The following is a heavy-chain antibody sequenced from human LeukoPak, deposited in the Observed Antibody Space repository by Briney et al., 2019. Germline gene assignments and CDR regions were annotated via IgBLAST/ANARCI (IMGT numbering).Heavy chain of an antibody. CDR2: MYHSGST. V-gene: IGHV4-4*02. Sequence: PAETLTLTCAVSGDSINSSNRWGCLRPSPGEGLGWIGKMYHSGSTNYTPSLKSRFTISGDKSKNQFSLKLTTLTAADTSMYYCARDVDYGEWTWGGGALAAVP. CDR1: GDSINSSNR. J-gene: IGHJ5*02. CDR3: ARDVDYGEWT. D-gene: IGHD4/OR15-4a*01.